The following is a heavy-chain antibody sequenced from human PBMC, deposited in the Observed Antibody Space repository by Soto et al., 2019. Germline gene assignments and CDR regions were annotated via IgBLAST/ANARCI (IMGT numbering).Heavy chain of an antibody. Sequence: ASVKVSCKASGYTFTNYYMHWVRQAPGQGLEWMGIINPSDSSTSYAQKFQGRVTMTRDTSTSTVYMELGSLRSEDTAVYYCARGRWGGYYYGSGSYAHYDYWGQGTLVTVSS. J-gene: IGHJ4*02. CDR1: GYTFTNYY. V-gene: IGHV1-46*01. CDR2: INPSDSST. D-gene: IGHD3-10*01. CDR3: ARGRWGGYYYGSGSYAHYDY.